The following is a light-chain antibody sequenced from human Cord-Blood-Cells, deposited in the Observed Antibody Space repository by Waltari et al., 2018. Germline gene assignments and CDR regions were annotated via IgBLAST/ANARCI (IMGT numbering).Light chain of an antibody. V-gene: IGLV2-14*01. CDR1: RRDVGGYNY. CDR3: SSYTSSSTLVV. Sequence: QSALTQPASVSGSPGQSITTSCTGTRRDVGGYNYVSWYQQHPGKAPKLMIYEVSNRPSGVSNRFSGSKSGNTASLTISGLQAEDEADYYCSSYTSSSTLVVFGGGTKLTVL. CDR2: EVS. J-gene: IGLJ2*01.